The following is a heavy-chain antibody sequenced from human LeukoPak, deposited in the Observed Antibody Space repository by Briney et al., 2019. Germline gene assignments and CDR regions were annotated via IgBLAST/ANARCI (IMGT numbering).Heavy chain of an antibody. V-gene: IGHV4-59*01. CDR2: IYYSGST. CDR3: ASGSGYYIGRFDY. CDR1: GGSISSYY. D-gene: IGHD3-3*01. J-gene: IGHJ4*02. Sequence: SETLSLTCTVSGGSISSYYWSWIRQPPGKGLEWIGYIYYSGSTNYNPSLKSRVSISVDTSKNQFSLKLSSVTAADTAVYYCASGSGYYIGRFDYWGQGTLVTVSS.